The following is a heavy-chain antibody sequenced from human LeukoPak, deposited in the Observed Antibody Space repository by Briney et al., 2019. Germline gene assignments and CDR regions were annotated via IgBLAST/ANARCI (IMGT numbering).Heavy chain of an antibody. CDR3: ARQGKYMAATGTPNFDY. D-gene: IGHD6-13*01. CDR1: GGSISPYY. V-gene: IGHV4-59*08. J-gene: IGHJ4*02. CDR2: ISYNGGT. Sequence: SETLSLTCTVSGGSISPYYWSWIRQPPGKGLEWIGYISYNGGTNYNPSLKSRVTISVDTSKNQFSLRLSSVSAADTAVYYCARQGKYMAATGTPNFDYWGQGTLVTVSS.